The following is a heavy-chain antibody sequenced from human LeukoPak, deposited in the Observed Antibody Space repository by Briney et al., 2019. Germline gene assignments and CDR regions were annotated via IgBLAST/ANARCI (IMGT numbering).Heavy chain of an antibody. CDR2: INHSGGT. D-gene: IGHD3-22*01. CDR1: GGSISDHY. V-gene: IGHV4-34*01. CDR3: ARKGHYNFDY. Sequence: PSETLSLTCAVYGGSISDHYWSWIRQPPGKGLEWIGEINHSGGTNYNPSLKSPVTISVDTSKNQFSLKLSSVTAADTAVYYCARKGHYNFDYWGQGTLVTVSS. J-gene: IGHJ4*02.